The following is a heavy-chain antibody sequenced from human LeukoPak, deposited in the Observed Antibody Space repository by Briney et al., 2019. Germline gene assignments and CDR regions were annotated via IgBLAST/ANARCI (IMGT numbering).Heavy chain of an antibody. CDR2: ISSSDPTI. V-gene: IGHV3-11*04. CDR1: GFTFSDYY. J-gene: IGHJ4*02. Sequence: PGGSLRLSCAASGFTFSDYYMSWIRQAPGKGQEWVSYISSSDPTIYYADSVKGRFTISRDNAKNSLYLQMSSLSAEDTAVYYCARGGLGYCSGGSCYYFDYWGQGTLVTVSS. CDR3: ARGGLGYCSGGSCYYFDY. D-gene: IGHD2-15*01.